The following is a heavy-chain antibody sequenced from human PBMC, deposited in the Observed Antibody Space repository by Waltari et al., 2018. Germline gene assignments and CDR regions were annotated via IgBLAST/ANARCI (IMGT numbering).Heavy chain of an antibody. CDR2: LYHSVST. V-gene: IGHV4-30-2*01. CDR3: ARVLGWFREPKGAFDI. CDR1: GGSISSGGYS. J-gene: IGHJ3*02. Sequence: QLQLQESGSGLVKPSQTLSLTCAVSGGSISSGGYSWSWIRQPPGKGLEWIGYLYHSVSTYDNPSLKSRVTISVDRSKNQFSLKLSSVTAADTAVYYCARVLGWFREPKGAFDIWGQGTMVTVSS. D-gene: IGHD3-10*01.